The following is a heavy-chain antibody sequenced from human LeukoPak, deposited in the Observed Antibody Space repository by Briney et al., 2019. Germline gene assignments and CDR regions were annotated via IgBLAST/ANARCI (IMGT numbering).Heavy chain of an antibody. V-gene: IGHV1-24*01. J-gene: IGHJ4*02. CDR2: FDPEDGET. CDR1: GYTLTELS. CDR3: ATSPRVGATVFAFEY. Sequence: ASVKVSCKVSGYTLTELSMYWVRQAPGKGLEWMGGFDPEDGETIYAQKFQGRVTMTEDTSSDTAFMDLSSLRSEDTAIYYCATSPRVGATVFAFEYWGQGTLVTVSS. D-gene: IGHD1-26*01.